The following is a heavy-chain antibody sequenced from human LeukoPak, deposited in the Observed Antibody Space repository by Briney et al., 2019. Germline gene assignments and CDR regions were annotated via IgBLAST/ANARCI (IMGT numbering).Heavy chain of an antibody. CDR3: ARDVWTGVAVSDY. Sequence: GGSLRLSCVASGFTFSSYWMTWVRQAPGKGLEWLANIKEDGSIQYYLDSVRGRFTISRDNAKTSVYLQLNSLRADYTAVYYCARDVWTGVAVSDYWGQGTLVTVSS. D-gene: IGHD6-19*01. CDR1: GFTFSSYW. CDR2: IKEDGSIQ. V-gene: IGHV3-7*01. J-gene: IGHJ4*02.